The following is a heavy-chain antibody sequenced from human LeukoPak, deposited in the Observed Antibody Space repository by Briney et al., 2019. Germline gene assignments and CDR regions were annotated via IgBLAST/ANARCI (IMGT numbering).Heavy chain of an antibody. Sequence: SETLSLTCAVYGGSFSGYYWSWIRQPPGKGLEWIGEINHSGSTNYNPSLKSRVTLSVDTSKNQFSLKLSSVTAADTAVYYCARVFRSSSWYINWYFDLWGRGTLVTVSS. J-gene: IGHJ2*01. CDR2: INHSGST. D-gene: IGHD6-13*01. V-gene: IGHV4-34*01. CDR1: GGSFSGYY. CDR3: ARVFRSSSWYINWYFDL.